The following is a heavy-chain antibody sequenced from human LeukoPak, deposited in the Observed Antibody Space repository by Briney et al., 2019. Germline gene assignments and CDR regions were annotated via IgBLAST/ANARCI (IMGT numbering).Heavy chain of an antibody. Sequence: GASVKVSCKASGYTFTGYYMHWVRQAPGQGLEWMGWISAYNGNTNYAQKLQGRVTMTTDTSTSTAYMELRSLRSDDTAVYYCARVATIFGVVTYTYYFDYWGQGTLVTVSS. D-gene: IGHD3-3*01. CDR2: ISAYNGNT. CDR1: GYTFTGYY. CDR3: ARVATIFGVVTYTYYFDY. V-gene: IGHV1-18*04. J-gene: IGHJ4*02.